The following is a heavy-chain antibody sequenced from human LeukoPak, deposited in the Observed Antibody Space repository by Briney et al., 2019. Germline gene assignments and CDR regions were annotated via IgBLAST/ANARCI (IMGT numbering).Heavy chain of an antibody. CDR2: IYSGGGT. CDR3: ARDSGWYYFDY. J-gene: IGHJ4*02. Sequence: PGGSLRLSCAASGFTVSTNYMSWVRQAPGKRLEWISLIYSGGGTYYADSAKGRFTISRDSSRNTLYLQMNSLRVEDTAVYYCARDSGWYYFDYWGQGTLVTVSS. CDR1: GFTVSTNY. V-gene: IGHV3-66*01. D-gene: IGHD6-13*01.